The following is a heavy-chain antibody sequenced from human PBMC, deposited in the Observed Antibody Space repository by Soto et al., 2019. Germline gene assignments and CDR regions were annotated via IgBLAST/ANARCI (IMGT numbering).Heavy chain of an antibody. Sequence: QVTLKESGPVLVKPTEPLTLTCTVSGFSLSNARVGVSWIRQPPGKALEWLAHIFSNDEKSYRTSLKSRLTISRHTSTSQVVLNMTNMDPVDTATYYCAQIEGICLSTSSYWGFDYWGQGTLVTVSS. CDR3: AQIEGICLSTSSYWGFDY. D-gene: IGHD2-2*01. J-gene: IGHJ4*02. CDR2: IFSNDEK. V-gene: IGHV2-26*01. CDR1: GFSLSNARVG.